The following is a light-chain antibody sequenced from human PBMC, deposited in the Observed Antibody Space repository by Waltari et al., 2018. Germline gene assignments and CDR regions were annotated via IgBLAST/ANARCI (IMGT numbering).Light chain of an antibody. J-gene: IGLJ2*01. Sequence: QSALTQPASVSGSPGQSITISCTGTSSDVGSYNLVPWYQQHPGKAPKLMIYEGSKRPSGVSNRFSGSKSGNTASLTISGLQAEDEADYYCCSYAGSSTPRVGGGTKLTVL. V-gene: IGLV2-23*01. CDR2: EGS. CDR3: CSYAGSSTPR. CDR1: SSDVGSYNL.